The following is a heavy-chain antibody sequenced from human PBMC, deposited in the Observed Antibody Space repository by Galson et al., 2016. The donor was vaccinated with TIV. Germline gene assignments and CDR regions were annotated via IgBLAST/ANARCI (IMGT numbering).Heavy chain of an antibody. V-gene: IGHV1-69*04. J-gene: IGHJ2*01. CDR1: GYTFTDYY. CDR3: ARGTEVGATAYWYFDL. Sequence: SVKVSCKASGYTFTDYYIHWVRQAPGQGLEWMGRIIPILGIANYAEKIQGRATITADKSTSTAYMELSSLRSDDTAVYYCARGTEVGATAYWYFDLWGRGTLVTVSS. CDR2: IIPILGIA. D-gene: IGHD1-26*01.